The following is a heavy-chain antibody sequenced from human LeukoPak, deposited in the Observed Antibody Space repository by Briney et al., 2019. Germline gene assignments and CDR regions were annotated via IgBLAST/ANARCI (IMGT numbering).Heavy chain of an antibody. CDR3: AKGPRITTFGGSGENWFDP. CDR1: GFTFSSYG. CDR2: IRYDGSNK. J-gene: IGHJ5*02. D-gene: IGHD3-3*01. V-gene: IGHV3-30*02. Sequence: GGSLRLSCAASGFTFSSYGMHWVRQAPGKGLEWVAFIRYDGSNKYYADSVKGRFTISRDNSKNTLYLQMNSLRAEDTAVYYCAKGPRITTFGGSGENWFDPWGQGTLVTVSS.